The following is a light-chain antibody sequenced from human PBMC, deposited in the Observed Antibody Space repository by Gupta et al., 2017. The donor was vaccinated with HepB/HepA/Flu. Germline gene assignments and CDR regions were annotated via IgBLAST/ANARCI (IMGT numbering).Light chain of an antibody. J-gene: IGLJ2*01. CDR2: EVS. CDR3: SSHAGGNNVL. V-gene: IGLV2-8*01. Sequence: QSALTQPPSASGSPGQSITIPCTGTSSDVGGYKFVSWYQQHPGKAPKLMIYEVSKRPSGVPERFSGSKSGNTASLTVSGLQTEEEADYYCSSHAGGNNVLFGGGTKVTVL. CDR1: SSDVGGYKF.